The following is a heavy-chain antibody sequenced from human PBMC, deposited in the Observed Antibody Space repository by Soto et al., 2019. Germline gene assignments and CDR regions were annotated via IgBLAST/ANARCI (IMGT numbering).Heavy chain of an antibody. D-gene: IGHD2-21*01. J-gene: IGHJ3*01. CDR1: GFTCSNSE. V-gene: IGHV3-48*03. CDR2: IRHSAHI. CDR3: AKERGPEVSATIVGDV. Sequence: GGSLRLSCVGSGFTCSNSEINWVRQAPGKGLEWISYIRHSAHIYYADAVKGRFTIYRDNAKNSVYLQMTSLRVEDTAVYYCAKERGPEVSATIVGDVWGQGILVTVSS.